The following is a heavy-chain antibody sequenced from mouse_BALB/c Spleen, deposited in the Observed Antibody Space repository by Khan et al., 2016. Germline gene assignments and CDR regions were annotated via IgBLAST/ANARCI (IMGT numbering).Heavy chain of an antibody. V-gene: IGHV1-20*02. D-gene: IGHD1-1*01. J-gene: IGHJ4*01. CDR2: INPYNGDT. CDR1: GYSFIDYF. Sequence: VQLKESGPELVKPGASVKISCKASGYSFIDYFMNWVMQSHGKSLEWIGRINPYNGDTFYNQKFKGKATLTVDKSSSTAHMELRSLASEDSAVYYCARDDGSPRGAMDYWGQGTSVTVSS. CDR3: ARDDGSPRGAMDY.